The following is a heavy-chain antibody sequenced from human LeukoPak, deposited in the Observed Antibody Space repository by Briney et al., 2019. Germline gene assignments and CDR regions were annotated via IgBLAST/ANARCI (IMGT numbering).Heavy chain of an antibody. V-gene: IGHV4-38-2*01. CDR2: IYYDESA. Sequence: SETLSLTCVVSGYSISSGYYWAWIRQPPGKGPEWIGHIYYDESAYYNPSLKSRVTISIDTSKNQFSLKLSSVSAADTAVYYCARAYSSSWYFNWFGPWGQGTLVTVSS. CDR1: GYSISSGYY. CDR3: ARAYSSSWYFNWFGP. D-gene: IGHD6-13*01. J-gene: IGHJ5*02.